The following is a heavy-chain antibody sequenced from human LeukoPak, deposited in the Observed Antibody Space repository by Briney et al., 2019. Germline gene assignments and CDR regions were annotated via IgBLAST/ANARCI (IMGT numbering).Heavy chain of an antibody. J-gene: IGHJ4*02. V-gene: IGHV3-23*01. CDR1: GFTFNSYA. CDR2: ISGGGGST. Sequence: GGSLRLSCAASGFTFNSYAMSWVRQAPGKGLEWVSSISGGGGSTYCTDSVKGRFTISRDNSKNTLNLQMNSLRAEDTAVYYCRRGSGSYLWGQGTLVTVSS. D-gene: IGHD3-10*01. CDR3: RRGSGSYL.